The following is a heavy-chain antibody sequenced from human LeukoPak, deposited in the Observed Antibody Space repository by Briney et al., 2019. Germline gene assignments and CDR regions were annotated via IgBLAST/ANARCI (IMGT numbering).Heavy chain of an antibody. D-gene: IGHD1-26*01. CDR2: ISGSGGGT. CDR3: AKAKWELPYFDY. V-gene: IGHV3-23*01. CDR1: GFTVSSTY. J-gene: IGHJ4*02. Sequence: GGSLRLSCAASGFTVSSTYMTWVRQAPGKGLEWVSAISGSGGGTYYTDSVKGRFTISRDNSKNTLYLQMNSLRVEDTAVYYCAKAKWELPYFDYWGQGTLVTVSS.